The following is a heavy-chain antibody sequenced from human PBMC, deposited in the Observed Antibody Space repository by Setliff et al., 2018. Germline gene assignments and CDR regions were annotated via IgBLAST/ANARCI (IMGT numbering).Heavy chain of an antibody. V-gene: IGHV1-69*13. D-gene: IGHD1-26*01. Sequence: VKVSCKASRGTFSSYAITWVRQAPGQGLEWMRGIIPIFGTAKYAQKFQGRVTITADQSTRTAYMELSSLRSEDTAVYYCAIPSSGNFYFDYWGQGTLVTVSS. J-gene: IGHJ4*02. CDR1: RGTFSSYA. CDR3: AIPSSGNFYFDY. CDR2: IIPIFGTA.